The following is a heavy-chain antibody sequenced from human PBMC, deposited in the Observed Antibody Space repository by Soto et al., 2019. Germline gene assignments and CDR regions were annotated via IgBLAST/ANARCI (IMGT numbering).Heavy chain of an antibody. D-gene: IGHD1-1*01. CDR2: TYYRSEWYT. CDR1: GDSVSSNSAA. Sequence: QTLSLTCAISGDSVSSNSAACNWIRQSPSRGLEWLGRTYYRSEWYTDYAPSVRSRITINADTSKNKFSLQLNSVTHEDTDVYYCARGLGGITDYWGQGTRVTVSS. V-gene: IGHV6-1*01. CDR3: ARGLGGITDY. J-gene: IGHJ4*02.